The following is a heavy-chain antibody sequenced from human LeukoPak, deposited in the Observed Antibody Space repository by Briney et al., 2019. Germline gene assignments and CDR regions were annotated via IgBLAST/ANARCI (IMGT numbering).Heavy chain of an antibody. CDR1: GFTFSSYS. CDR3: ARRYFDY. V-gene: IGHV3-48*04. CDR2: ISGSSSTI. J-gene: IGHJ4*02. Sequence: GGSLRLSCAASGFTFSSYSMNWVRQAPGKGLEWGSYISGSSSTIYYADSVKGRFTISRDNAKNSLYLQMNSLRAEDTAVYYCARRYFDYWGQGTLVTVSS.